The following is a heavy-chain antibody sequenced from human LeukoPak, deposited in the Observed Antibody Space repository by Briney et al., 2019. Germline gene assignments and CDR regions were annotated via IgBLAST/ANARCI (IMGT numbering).Heavy chain of an antibody. CDR2: IYYSGST. CDR1: GGSISSSSYY. J-gene: IGHJ4*02. D-gene: IGHD6-6*01. V-gene: IGHV4-39*07. CDR3: AREGGKLVPADY. Sequence: SETLSLTCTVSGGSISSSSYYWGWVRQPPGKGLEWIGSIYYSGSTYYNPSLKSRVTISVDTSKNQFSLKLSSVTAADTAVYYCAREGGKLVPADYWGQGTLVTVSS.